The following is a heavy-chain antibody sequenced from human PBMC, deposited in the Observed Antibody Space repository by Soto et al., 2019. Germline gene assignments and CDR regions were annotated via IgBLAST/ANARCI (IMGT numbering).Heavy chain of an antibody. V-gene: IGHV4-34*12. D-gene: IGHD3-22*01. CDR2: IFHGGST. CDR3: ARPHYDSNTFYYFFDY. J-gene: IGHJ4*02. CDR1: GGSFSGYF. Sequence: PSETLSLTCAVYGGSFSGYFWSWLRQPPGKGLEWIGEIFHGGSTNYSPSLKSRVTISVDTSKNQFPLELSSMTAADTAVYYCARPHYDSNTFYYFFDYWGQGTLVTVSS.